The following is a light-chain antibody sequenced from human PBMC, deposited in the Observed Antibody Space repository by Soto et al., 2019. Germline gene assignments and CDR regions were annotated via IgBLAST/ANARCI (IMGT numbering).Light chain of an antibody. CDR2: GAS. Sequence: EIVMTQSPATLSVSPGERATLSCRASQNILSNFAWYQQKPGQAPRLLIYGASTRATGIPARFSGSGSGTEFTLTISSLQSEDFEIYYCQQYNNWPITFGQGTRLEI. V-gene: IGKV3-15*01. CDR1: QNILSN. CDR3: QQYNNWPIT. J-gene: IGKJ5*01.